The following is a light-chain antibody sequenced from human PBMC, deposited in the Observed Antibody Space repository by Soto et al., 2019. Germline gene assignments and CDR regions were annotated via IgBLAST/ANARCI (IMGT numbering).Light chain of an antibody. Sequence: DIVMTQSPDSLAVSLGERATINCKSSQSVLYSSNNKNYLAWYQQKPGQPPKLLIYWVSTRESGVADRFSGSGSGTDFTLTISSLQAEDVAVYYCQQYYSSPLTFGPGTKVDIK. CDR3: QQYYSSPLT. CDR2: WVS. CDR1: QSVLYSSNNKNY. J-gene: IGKJ3*01. V-gene: IGKV4-1*01.